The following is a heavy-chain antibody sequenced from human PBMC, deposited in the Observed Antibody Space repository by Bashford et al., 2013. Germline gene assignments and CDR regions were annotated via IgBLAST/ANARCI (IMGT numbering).Heavy chain of an antibody. V-gene: IGHV4-34*01. Sequence: SSETLSLTCAVYGGSFSGYYWSWIRQPPGKGLEWIGEINHSGSTNYNPSLKSRVTISVDTSKNQFSLKLSSVTAADTAVYYCARRALGRAPYSSGWYYYFDYWGQGTLVTVSS. CDR1: GGSFSGYY. CDR2: INHSGST. D-gene: IGHD6-19*01. CDR3: ARRALGRAPYSSGWYYYFDY. J-gene: IGHJ4*02.